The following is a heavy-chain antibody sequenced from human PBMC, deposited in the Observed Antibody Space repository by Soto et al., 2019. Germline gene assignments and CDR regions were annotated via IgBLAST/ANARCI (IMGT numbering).Heavy chain of an antibody. V-gene: IGHV4-59*01. J-gene: IGHJ6*02. CDR2: IYYSGST. Sequence: PSETLSLTCTVSGGSISSYYWSWIRQPPGKGLEWIGYIYYSGSTNYNPSLKSRVTISVDTSKNQFSLKLSSVTAADTAVYYCARICITMVRGVPHLIYYGMDVWGQGTTVTVSS. D-gene: IGHD3-10*01. CDR1: GGSISSYY. CDR3: ARICITMVRGVPHLIYYGMDV.